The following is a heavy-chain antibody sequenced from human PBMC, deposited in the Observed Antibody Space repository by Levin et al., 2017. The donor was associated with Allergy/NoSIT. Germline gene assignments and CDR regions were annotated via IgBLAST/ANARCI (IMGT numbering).Heavy chain of an antibody. CDR2: LSASGASA. CDR3: VKDQSFCGGDCLYSYFGFDV. CDR1: GFAFSSYT. V-gene: IGHV3-23*01. J-gene: IGHJ6*02. D-gene: IGHD2-21*02. Sequence: LSLTCAASGFAFSSYTMTWVRQTPGKGLEWVSSLSASGASAYYADSVKGRFTISRDTSQNTVLLHISNLRGEDTAVYFCVKDQSFCGGDCLYSYFGFDVWGQGTTVTVSS.